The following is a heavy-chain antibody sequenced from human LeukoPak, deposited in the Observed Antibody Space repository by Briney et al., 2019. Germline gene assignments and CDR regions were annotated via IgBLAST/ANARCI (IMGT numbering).Heavy chain of an antibody. J-gene: IGHJ5*02. Sequence: AASVKVSCKASGYTFTSYDINWVRQATGQGHEWMGWMNPNSGNTGYAQKFQGRVTITRNTSISTAYMELSSLRSEDTAVYYCARGYYDSSGYYWFDPWGQGTLVTVSS. D-gene: IGHD3-22*01. V-gene: IGHV1-8*03. CDR2: MNPNSGNT. CDR1: GYTFTSYD. CDR3: ARGYYDSSGYYWFDP.